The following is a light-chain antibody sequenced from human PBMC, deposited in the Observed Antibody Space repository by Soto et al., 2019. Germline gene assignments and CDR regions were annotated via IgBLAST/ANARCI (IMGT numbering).Light chain of an antibody. CDR1: SSDGGGYNY. Sequence: QSALTQPASVSGSPGQSITISCTGTSSDGGGYNYVSWYQQHPGKAPKLMIYDVTNRPSGVSNRFPGSKSGNTASLTISGLQAEDEADYYCSSYTSSSTLVFGTGTKVTVL. V-gene: IGLV2-14*01. CDR3: SSYTSSSTLV. J-gene: IGLJ1*01. CDR2: DVT.